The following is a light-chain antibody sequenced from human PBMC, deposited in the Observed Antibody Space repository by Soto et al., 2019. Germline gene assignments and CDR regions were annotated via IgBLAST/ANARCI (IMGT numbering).Light chain of an antibody. CDR1: SSDVGGYNF. Sequence: QSVLTQPASVSGSPGQSITIPCTGTSSDVGGYNFVSWYQQHPDKAPKLMIYDVTNRPSGVSNRFSGSKSGNTASLTISGLQAEDEADYYCSSYTSISTYVFGAGTKLTVL. V-gene: IGLV2-14*01. CDR2: DVT. J-gene: IGLJ1*01. CDR3: SSYTSISTYV.